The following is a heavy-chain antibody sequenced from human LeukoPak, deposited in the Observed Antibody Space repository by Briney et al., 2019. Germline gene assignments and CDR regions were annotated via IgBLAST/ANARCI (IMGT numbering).Heavy chain of an antibody. CDR3: AREGSGWYRYYFDY. CDR1: GFTFSSYW. J-gene: IGHJ4*02. Sequence: GGSLRLSCAASGFTFSSYWMSWVRQAPGKGLEWVANIKQDGSEKYYVDSVKGRFTISRDNAKNSLYLRMNSLRAEDTAVYYCAREGSGWYRYYFDYWGQGTLVTVSS. V-gene: IGHV3-7*01. CDR2: IKQDGSEK. D-gene: IGHD6-19*01.